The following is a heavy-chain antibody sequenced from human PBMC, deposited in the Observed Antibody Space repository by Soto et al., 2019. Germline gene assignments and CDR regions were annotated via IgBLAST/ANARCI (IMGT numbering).Heavy chain of an antibody. D-gene: IGHD3-3*01. V-gene: IGHV6-1*01. CDR1: GDSFSINSAA. Sequence: PSQTLSLTCAISGDSFSINSAAWNWIRQSPSRGLEWLGRTYYRSKWYNDYAVSVKSRITINPDTSKNQFSLQLNSVTPEDTAVYYCARDLYYDFWSGYLGFDYWGQGTLVTVSS. J-gene: IGHJ4*02. CDR2: TYYRSKWYN. CDR3: ARDLYYDFWSGYLGFDY.